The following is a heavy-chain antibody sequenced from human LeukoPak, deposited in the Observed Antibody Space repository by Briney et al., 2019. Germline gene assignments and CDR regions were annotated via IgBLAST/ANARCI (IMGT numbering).Heavy chain of an antibody. J-gene: IGHJ4*02. CDR2: IWYDGSNK. CDR1: GFTFSSYG. V-gene: IGHV3-33*06. CDR3: AKRPWLEYYFDY. Sequence: GRSLRLSCAASGFTFSSYGMHWVRQAPGKGLEWVAVIWYDGSNKYYADSVKGRFTISRDNSKNTLYLQMNSLRAEDTAVYYCAKRPWLEYYFDYWGQGTLVTVSS. D-gene: IGHD6-19*01.